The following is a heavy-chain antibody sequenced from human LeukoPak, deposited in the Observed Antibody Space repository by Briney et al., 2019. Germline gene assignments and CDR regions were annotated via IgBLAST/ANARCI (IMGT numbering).Heavy chain of an antibody. V-gene: IGHV1-18*01. Sequence: GASVKVSCKASGYTFTSYGITWVRQAPGQGLEWMGWISAYNGNTNYAQRLQGRVTMTTDTSTSTAYMELRSLRSDDTAVYYCARVRPPSSGGIPYYYYYYMDVWGKGTTVTVSS. CDR3: ARVRPPSSGGIPYYYYYYMDV. CDR2: ISAYNGNT. D-gene: IGHD6-19*01. CDR1: GYTFTSYG. J-gene: IGHJ6*03.